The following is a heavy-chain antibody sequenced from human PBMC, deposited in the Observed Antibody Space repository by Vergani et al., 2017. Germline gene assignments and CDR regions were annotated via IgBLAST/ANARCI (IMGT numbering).Heavy chain of an antibody. V-gene: IGHV1-18*04. Sequence: QVQLVQSGAEVKKPGASVKVSCKASGYTFTSYYMHWVRQAPGQGLEWMGWISAYNGNTNYAQKLQGRVTMTTDTSTSTAYMELRSLRSDDTAVYYCARGSVAGTPSGYGMDVWGQGTTVTVSS. CDR3: ARGSVAGTPSGYGMDV. D-gene: IGHD6-19*01. CDR1: GYTFTSYY. J-gene: IGHJ6*02. CDR2: ISAYNGNT.